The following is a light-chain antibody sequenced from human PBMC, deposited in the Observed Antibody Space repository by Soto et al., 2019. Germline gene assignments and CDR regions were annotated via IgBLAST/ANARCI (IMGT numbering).Light chain of an antibody. CDR3: QQRSNWPLT. Sequence: EIVLTQSPATLSLSPGERATLSCRASQSVSSYLAWYQQKPGQAPRLLIYDASNRATGIPARFRGSVSGTDFTLTISSLEPEDFAVYYCQQRSNWPLTFGGGTKVEIK. CDR1: QSVSSY. V-gene: IGKV3-11*01. CDR2: DAS. J-gene: IGKJ4*01.